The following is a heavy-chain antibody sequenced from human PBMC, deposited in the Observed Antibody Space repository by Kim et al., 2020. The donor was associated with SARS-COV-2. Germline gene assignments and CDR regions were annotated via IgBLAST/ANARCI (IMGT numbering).Heavy chain of an antibody. V-gene: IGHV4-31*03. D-gene: IGHD6-19*01. CDR2: IYYSGST. Sequence: SETLSLTCTVSGGSISSGGYYWSWIRQHPGKGLEWIGYIYYSGSTYYNPSLKSRVTISVDTSKNQFSLKLSSVTAADTAVYYCARAHSSGPGAFDIWGQGTMVTVSS. CDR3: ARAHSSGPGAFDI. CDR1: GGSISSGGYY. J-gene: IGHJ3*02.